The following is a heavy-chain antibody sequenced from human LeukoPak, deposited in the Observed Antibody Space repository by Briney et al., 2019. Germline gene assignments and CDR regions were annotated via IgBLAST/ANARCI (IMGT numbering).Heavy chain of an antibody. CDR3: ARDAPIQLWSGIDY. CDR2: ISWNSGSI. J-gene: IGHJ4*02. V-gene: IGHV3-9*01. Sequence: GRSLRLSCAASGFTFDDYAMHWVRQAPGKGLEWVSGISWNSGSIGYADSVKGRFTISRDNAKNSLYLQMNSLRAEDTAVYYCARDAPIQLWSGIDYWGQGTLVTVSS. D-gene: IGHD5-18*01. CDR1: GFTFDDYA.